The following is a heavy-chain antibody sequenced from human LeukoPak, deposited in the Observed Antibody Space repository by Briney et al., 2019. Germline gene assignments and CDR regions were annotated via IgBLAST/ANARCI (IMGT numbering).Heavy chain of an antibody. CDR3: ARVKEDSSASVGWFDP. CDR2: ISAYNGNT. Sequence: ASVKVSCKASGYTFTSYSITWVRRAPGQGLEWMGWISAYNGNTNYAQKLQGRGTMTADTYTSTVYMELRSVRSEDMSVNYRARVKEDSSASVGWFDPGGQGTLVTVSS. V-gene: IGHV1-18*03. CDR1: GYTFTSYS. J-gene: IGHJ5*02. D-gene: IGHD6-6*01.